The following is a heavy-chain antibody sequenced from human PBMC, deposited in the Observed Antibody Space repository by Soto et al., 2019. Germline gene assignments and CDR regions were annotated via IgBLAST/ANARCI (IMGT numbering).Heavy chain of an antibody. CDR3: ARSAPWRFGELLPYYYYYGMDV. Sequence: SVKVSCKASGGTFSSYAISWVRQAPGQGLEWMGGIIPIFGTANYAQKFQGRVTITADESTSTAYMELSSLRAEDTAVYYCARSAPWRFGELLPYYYYYGMDVWGQGTTVTVSS. D-gene: IGHD3-10*01. J-gene: IGHJ6*02. CDR2: IIPIFGTA. CDR1: GGTFSSYA. V-gene: IGHV1-69*13.